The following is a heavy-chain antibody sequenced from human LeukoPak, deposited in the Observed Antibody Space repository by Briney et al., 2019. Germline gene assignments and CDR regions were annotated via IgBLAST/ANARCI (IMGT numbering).Heavy chain of an antibody. V-gene: IGHV4-59*03. J-gene: IGHJ4*02. Sequence: NPSETLSLTCTVSGDFITAYYWSWIPQPPGKGLEWIGYVYYTGSTEYNFSIRSRVTVSLDMSKHQFSLNQTSVTAADTAVYYCATNTGTVFDYWGQGALVTVSS. D-gene: IGHD7-27*01. CDR2: VYYTGST. CDR3: ATNTGTVFDY. CDR1: GDFITAYY.